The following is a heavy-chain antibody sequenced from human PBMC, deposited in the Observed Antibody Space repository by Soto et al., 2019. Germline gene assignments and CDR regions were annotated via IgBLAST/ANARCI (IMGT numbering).Heavy chain of an antibody. D-gene: IGHD2-15*01. J-gene: IGHJ4*02. CDR1: GGTFSSYA. Sequence: QVQLVQSGAEVKKPGSSVKVSCKASGGTFSSYAISWVRQAPGQGLEWMGGIILNFGTANYAQKLQGRVTITEDNSPSTAYMELSSLRSEDTAVYYCARSTRGYCSGGSCYSLGDYWGQGTLVTVSS. CDR2: IILNFGTA. V-gene: IGHV1-69*06. CDR3: ARSTRGYCSGGSCYSLGDY.